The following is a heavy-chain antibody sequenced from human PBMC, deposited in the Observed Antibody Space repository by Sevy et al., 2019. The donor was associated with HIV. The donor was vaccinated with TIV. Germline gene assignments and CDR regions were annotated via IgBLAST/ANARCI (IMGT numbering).Heavy chain of an antibody. CDR3: AREFYGRSDD. D-gene: IGHD4-17*01. CDR1: GFSFSLYS. CDR2: INPDSNVI. V-gene: IGHV3-48*01. J-gene: IGHJ4*02. Sequence: GESLKISCAASGFSFSLYSMDWVRQDPGKGLEWLSHINPDSNVIYYADSVRGRFTISRDNAKNSLYLQMNSLRVDDTAVYYCAREFYGRSDDWGQGTLVTVSS.